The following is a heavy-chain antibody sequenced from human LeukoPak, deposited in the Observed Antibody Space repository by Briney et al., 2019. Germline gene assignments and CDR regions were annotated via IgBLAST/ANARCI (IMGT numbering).Heavy chain of an antibody. V-gene: IGHV3-66*02. J-gene: IGHJ4*02. CDR3: ARGIVVVVAATSSFDY. CDR2: IYSGGST. Sequence: PGGSLKLSCAASGFIVSDNYMAWVRQAPGKGLEWVSIIYSGGSTYYADSVKGRFTISRDNSKNTLYLQMNSLRAEDTAVNYCARGIVVVVAATSSFDYWGQGTLVTVSS. CDR1: GFIVSDNY. D-gene: IGHD2-15*01.